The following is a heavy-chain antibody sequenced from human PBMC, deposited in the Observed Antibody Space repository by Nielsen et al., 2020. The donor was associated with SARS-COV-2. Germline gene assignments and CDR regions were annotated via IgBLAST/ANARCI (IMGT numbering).Heavy chain of an antibody. CDR2: ISSSSSYI. J-gene: IGHJ2*01. V-gene: IGHV3-21*01. D-gene: IGHD3-22*01. CDR3: ARVGSTYDSSGYYYPDYWYFDL. Sequence: GESLKISCAASGFTFSSYSMNWVRQAPGKGLEWVSSISSSSSYIYYADSVKGRFTISRDNAKNSLYLQMNSLRAEDTAVYYCARVGSTYDSSGYYYPDYWYFDLWGRGTLVTVSS. CDR1: GFTFSSYS.